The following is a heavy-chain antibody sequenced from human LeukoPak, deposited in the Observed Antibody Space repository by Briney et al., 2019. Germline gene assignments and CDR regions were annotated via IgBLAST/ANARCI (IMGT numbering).Heavy chain of an antibody. D-gene: IGHD3-10*01. CDR3: VKDFVLLWFGRTFDY. Sequence: PGGSLRLSRLASRFTFSSYAMHWVRQAPGKGLEYVSAISSNGGSTYYADSVKGRFTISRDNSKNTLYLQMSSLRAEDTAVYYCVKDFVLLWFGRTFDYWGQGTLVTVSS. CDR2: ISSNGGST. V-gene: IGHV3-64D*06. J-gene: IGHJ4*02. CDR1: RFTFSSYA.